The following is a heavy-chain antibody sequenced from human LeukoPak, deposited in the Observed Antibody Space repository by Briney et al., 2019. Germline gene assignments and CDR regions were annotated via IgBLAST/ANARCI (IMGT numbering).Heavy chain of an antibody. CDR2: INGRGIT. CDR1: GFTFSSYT. D-gene: IGHD4-17*01. CDR3: AKERQTGDYFTSDY. V-gene: IGHV3-23*01. J-gene: IGHJ4*02. Sequence: GGSLRLSCTASGFTFSSYTMSWVRQAPGEGLEWLSAINGRGITYYAGSVKGRFTISRDNSENTLYLQMNSLTVNDTAVYFCAKERQTGDYFTSDYWGQGTLVTVSS.